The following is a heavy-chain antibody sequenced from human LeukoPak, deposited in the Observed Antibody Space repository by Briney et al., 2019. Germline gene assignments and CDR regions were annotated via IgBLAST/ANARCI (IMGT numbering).Heavy chain of an antibody. D-gene: IGHD5-12*01. Sequence: SETLSLTCAVSGGSIGSGGYSWSWIRQPPGKGLEWIGYIYHSGSTYYNPSLKSRVTISVDRSKNQFSLKLSSVTAADTAVYYCARGGGRYSGYAEFDYWGQGTLVTVSS. CDR1: GGSIGSGGYS. CDR3: ARGGGRYSGYAEFDY. V-gene: IGHV4-30-2*01. CDR2: IYHSGST. J-gene: IGHJ4*02.